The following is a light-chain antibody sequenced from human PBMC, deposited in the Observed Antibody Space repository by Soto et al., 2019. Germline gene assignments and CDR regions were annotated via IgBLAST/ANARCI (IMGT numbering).Light chain of an antibody. CDR3: QQSNNWPYT. J-gene: IGKJ2*01. V-gene: IGKV3D-15*01. CDR2: GTS. Sequence: EIVMTQSPATLSVSPGERATLSCRASQSVSSDLAWFQQKPGQAPRLLIYGTSTRATDIPARFSGSGSGTEFTLTISSLQSEDFAVYYCQQSNNWPYTFGQGTRLEIK. CDR1: QSVSSD.